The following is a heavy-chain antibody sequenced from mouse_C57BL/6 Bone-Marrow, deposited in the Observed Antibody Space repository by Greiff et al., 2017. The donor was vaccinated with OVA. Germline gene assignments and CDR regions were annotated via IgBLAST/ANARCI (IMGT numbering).Heavy chain of an antibody. CDR2: ISDGGSYT. J-gene: IGHJ3*01. Sequence: EVKLMESGGGLVKPGGSLKLSCAASGFTFSSYAMSWVRQTPEKRLEWVATISDGGSYTYYPDNVKGRFTITRDNAKNNLYLQMSHLKTEDTAMYYCARDRRGRFAYWGQGTLVTVSA. CDR3: ARDRRGRFAY. V-gene: IGHV5-4*01. CDR1: GFTFSSYA.